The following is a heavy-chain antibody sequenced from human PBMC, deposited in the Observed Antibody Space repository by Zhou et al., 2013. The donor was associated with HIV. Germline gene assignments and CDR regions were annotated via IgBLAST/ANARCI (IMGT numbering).Heavy chain of an antibody. CDR2: MNPRSGNT. CDR1: GYTFTSYG. D-gene: IGHD6-6*01. CDR3: ARARKAARNYYYYYMDV. J-gene: IGHJ6*03. V-gene: IGHV1-8*03. Sequence: QVQLVQSGAEVKKPGASVKVSCKASGYTFTSYGISWVRQAPGQGLEWMGWMNPRSGNTGYAQKFQGRVTFTRNTSINTAYMELSSLRSEDTAVYYCARARKAARNYYYYYMDVWGKGTTVTVSS.